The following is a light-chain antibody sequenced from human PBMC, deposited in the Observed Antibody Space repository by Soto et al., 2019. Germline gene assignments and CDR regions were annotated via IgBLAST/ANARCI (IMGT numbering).Light chain of an antibody. V-gene: IGLV2-14*01. Sequence: QSALTQPASVSGSPGQSITISCTGTSRDVGNYKFVSWYQQHPGKAPKLMIYEVSNRPSGVSNRFSGSKSGNTASLTISGLQAEDEANYYCSSFTSSSTLLFGGGTKLTVL. CDR1: SRDVGNYKF. J-gene: IGLJ2*01. CDR2: EVS. CDR3: SSFTSSSTLL.